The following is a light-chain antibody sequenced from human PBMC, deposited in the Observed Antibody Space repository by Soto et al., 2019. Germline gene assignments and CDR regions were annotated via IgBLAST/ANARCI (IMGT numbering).Light chain of an antibody. Sequence: EIVLTQSPAYLSLSPGEGATLXCRASQSIGSDFAWYQQNPGKAPRLLICDASNRATGIQARLIGSGSGKDFTLNISSIEPEEFAVYYCQQRSNWPRLTFGGGTKVDIK. V-gene: IGKV3-11*01. CDR3: QQRSNWPRLT. J-gene: IGKJ4*01. CDR1: QSIGSD. CDR2: DAS.